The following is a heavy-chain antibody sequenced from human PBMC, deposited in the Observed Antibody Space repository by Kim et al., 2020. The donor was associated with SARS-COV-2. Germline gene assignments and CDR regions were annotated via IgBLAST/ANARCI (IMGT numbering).Heavy chain of an antibody. V-gene: IGHV3-53*01. CDR3: LRDAGGY. CDR2: YSGGNT. D-gene: IGHD2-15*01. J-gene: IGHJ4*02. Sequence: YSGGNTYYSDSVMGRFTISRDNFKNTVYLQMDTLRGDDSAVYYCLRDAGGYWGQGTLVTVSS.